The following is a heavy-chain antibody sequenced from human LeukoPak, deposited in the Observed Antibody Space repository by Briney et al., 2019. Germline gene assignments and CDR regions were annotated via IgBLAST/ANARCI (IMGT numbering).Heavy chain of an antibody. D-gene: IGHD3-10*01. CDR2: IYSDNT. V-gene: IGHV3-53*01. CDR1: GFTVSSNS. Sequence: PGGSLRLSCTVSGFTVSSNSMSWVRQAPGKGLERVSFIYSDNTHYSDSVKGRFTISRDNSKNTLYLQMNSLRAEDTAMYYCARPGGSGSYYYPFDYWGQGTLVTVSS. CDR3: ARPGGSGSYYYPFDY. J-gene: IGHJ4*02.